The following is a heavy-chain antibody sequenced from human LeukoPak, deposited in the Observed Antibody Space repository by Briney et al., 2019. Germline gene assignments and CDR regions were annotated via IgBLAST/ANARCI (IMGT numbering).Heavy chain of an antibody. CDR1: GFTFSDYY. CDR2: ISSSGSTI. J-gene: IGHJ4*02. Sequence: GGSLRLSCAASGFTFSDYYMSWIRQAPGKGLEWVSYISSSGSTIYYADSVKGRFTISRGNAKNSLYLQMNSLRAEDTAVYYCARKDDILTGVFDYWGQGTLVTVSS. D-gene: IGHD3-9*01. V-gene: IGHV3-11*01. CDR3: ARKDDILTGVFDY.